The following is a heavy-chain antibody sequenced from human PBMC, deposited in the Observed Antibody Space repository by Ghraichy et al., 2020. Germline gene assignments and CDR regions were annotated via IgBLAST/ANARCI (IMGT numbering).Heavy chain of an antibody. D-gene: IGHD2-2*02. CDR1: GFTFSSYS. CDR2: ISSSSSYI. CDR3: ARSHLYCSSTSCYTWYYYGMDV. J-gene: IGHJ6*02. Sequence: GGSLRLSCAASGFTFSSYSMNWVRQAPGKGLEWVSSISSSSSYIYYADSVKGRFTISRDNAKNSLYLQMNSLRAEDTAVYYCARSHLYCSSTSCYTWYYYGMDVWGQGTTVTVSS. V-gene: IGHV3-21*01.